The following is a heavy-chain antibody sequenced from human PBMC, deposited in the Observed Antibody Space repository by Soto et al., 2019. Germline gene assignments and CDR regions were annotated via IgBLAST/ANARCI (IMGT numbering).Heavy chain of an antibody. D-gene: IGHD3-22*01. V-gene: IGHV4-31*03. J-gene: IGHJ5*02. CDR3: ARQRPPRGPNYYSFSGFYHGVVDP. Sequence: PSETLSLTCTVSGGSISSATNYWTWIRQHPEKGLEWIGYISRSGSTYFSPSLKSRVSISVDTSTNQFSLRLSSVTAADTAVYYCARQRPPRGPNYYSFSGFYHGVVDPWGQGTLVTVSS. CDR2: ISRSGST. CDR1: GGSISSATNY.